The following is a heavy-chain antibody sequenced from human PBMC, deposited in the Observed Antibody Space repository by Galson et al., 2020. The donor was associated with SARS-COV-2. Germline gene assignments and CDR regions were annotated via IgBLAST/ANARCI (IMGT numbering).Heavy chain of an antibody. Sequence: ASVKVSCKVSGYTLTELSMHWVRQAHGKGLEWMGGFDPEDGETIYAQKFQGRVTMTEDTSTDTAYMELSSLRSEDTAVYYCATAPAYYDSSGFWYWFDPWGQGTLVTVSS. CDR3: ATAPAYYDSSGFWYWFDP. D-gene: IGHD3-22*01. J-gene: IGHJ5*02. CDR2: FDPEDGET. V-gene: IGHV1-24*01. CDR1: GYTLTELS.